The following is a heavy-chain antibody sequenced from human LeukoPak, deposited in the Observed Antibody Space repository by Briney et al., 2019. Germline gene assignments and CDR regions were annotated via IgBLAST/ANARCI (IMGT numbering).Heavy chain of an antibody. D-gene: IGHD3-22*01. V-gene: IGHV3-23*01. CDR3: AKDTGYYDSSGYWRYFDY. Sequence: GGSLRLSCAASGFTFSIYSMSWVRQAPGKGLEWVSIISGTGAVTFYADSLKGRFTISRDNSKNTLYLQMNSLRAEDTAVYYCAKDTGYYDSSGYWRYFDYWGQGTLVTVSS. J-gene: IGHJ4*02. CDR1: GFTFSIYS. CDR2: ISGTGAVT.